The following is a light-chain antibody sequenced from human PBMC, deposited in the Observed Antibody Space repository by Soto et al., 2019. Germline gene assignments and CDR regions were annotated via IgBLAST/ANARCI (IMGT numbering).Light chain of an antibody. V-gene: IGKV3-15*01. J-gene: IGKJ1*01. CDR1: QSVSSK. CDR3: QQYNNWPPWT. Sequence: EIVMTQSPATLSLSPGERATLSCRASQSVSSKFAWYQQKPGQATRLRSYGASTGATGNPARFSGSGSGTEFTLAFSSLQSEDCAIYYCQQYNNWPPWTFGQGTKVEIK. CDR2: GAS.